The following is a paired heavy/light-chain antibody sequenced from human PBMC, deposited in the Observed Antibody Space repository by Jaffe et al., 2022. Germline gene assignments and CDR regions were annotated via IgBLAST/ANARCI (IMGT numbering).Heavy chain of an antibody. CDR3: ARVLPPVYDYGDYESAFDI. CDR1: GGTFSSYT. CDR2: IIPILGIA. J-gene: IGHJ3*02. D-gene: IGHD4-17*01. V-gene: IGHV1-69*02. Sequence: QVQLVQSGAEVKKPGSSVKVSCKASGGTFSSYTISWVRQAPGQGLEWMGRIIPILGIANYAQKFQGRVTITADKSTSTAYMELSSLRSEDTAVYYCARVLPPVYDYGDYESAFDIWGQGTMVTVSS.
Light chain of an antibody. CDR1: SSNIGAGYD. CDR2: GNS. Sequence: QSVLTQPPSVSGAPGQRVTISCTGSSSNIGAGYDVHWYQQLPGTAPKLLIYGNSNRPSGVPDRFSGSKSGTSASLAITGLQAEDEADYYCQSYDSSLSGQGVFGGGTKLTVL. J-gene: IGLJ3*02. CDR3: QSYDSSLSGQGV. V-gene: IGLV1-40*01.